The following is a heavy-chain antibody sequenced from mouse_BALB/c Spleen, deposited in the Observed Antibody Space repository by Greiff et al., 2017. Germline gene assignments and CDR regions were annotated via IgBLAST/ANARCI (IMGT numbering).Heavy chain of an antibody. V-gene: IGHV2-9*02. CDR2: IWAGGST. Sequence: VKLEESGPGLVAPSQSLSITCTVSGFSLTSYGVHWVRQPPGKGLEWLGVIWAGGSTNYNSALMSRLSISKDNSKSQVFLKMNSLQTDDTAMYYCARGTYYGTHYYAMDYWGQGTSVTVSS. J-gene: IGHJ4*01. D-gene: IGHD2-10*01. CDR3: ARGTYYGTHYYAMDY. CDR1: GFSLTSYG.